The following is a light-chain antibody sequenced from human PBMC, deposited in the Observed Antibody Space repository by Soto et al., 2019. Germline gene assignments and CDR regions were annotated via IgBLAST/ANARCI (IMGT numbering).Light chain of an antibody. CDR1: QSIGSS. CDR2: QAS. V-gene: IGKV1-5*03. Sequence: DIQMTQSPSTLSASVGDRVTIACRSSQSIGSSLAWYQQKPGKAPNLLIYQASSLESGVPSMFSGSGSGAEFTLTFTSLQSDDFATYFCLQYYDYPLTFGTGTKVDIK. J-gene: IGKJ3*01. CDR3: LQYYDYPLT.